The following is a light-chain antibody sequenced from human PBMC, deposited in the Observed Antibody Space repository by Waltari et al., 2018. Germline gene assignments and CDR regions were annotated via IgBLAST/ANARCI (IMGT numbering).Light chain of an antibody. Sequence: EIVLTQSPGTLSLSPGERATLSCRASQTVRTTYLAWYQQKPGQAPTLLIDGASSRATGIPDRLSGSGSGTDFSLTISSLEPEDFAGDYCQQYDISPLTFGGGTKVEIK. V-gene: IGKV3-20*01. CDR2: GAS. J-gene: IGKJ4*01. CDR1: QTVRTTY. CDR3: QQYDISPLT.